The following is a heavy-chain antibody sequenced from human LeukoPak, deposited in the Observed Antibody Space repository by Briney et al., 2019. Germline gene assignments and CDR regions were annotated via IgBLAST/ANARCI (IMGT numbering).Heavy chain of an antibody. CDR3: ARDVYVWGRPERWFDP. D-gene: IGHD3-16*01. V-gene: IGHV4-59*01. CDR1: GGSISSYY. Sequence: SETLSLTRTVSGGSISSYYWSWIRQPPGKGLEWIGYIYYSGSTNYNPSLKSRVTISLDTSKNQFSLKLSSVTAADTAVYYGARDVYVWGRPERWFDPWGQGTLVTVSS. CDR2: IYYSGST. J-gene: IGHJ5*02.